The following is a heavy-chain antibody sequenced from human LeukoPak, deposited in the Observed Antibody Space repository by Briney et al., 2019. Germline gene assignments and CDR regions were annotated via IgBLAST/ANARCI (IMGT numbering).Heavy chain of an antibody. J-gene: IGHJ4*02. D-gene: IGHD5-18*01. V-gene: IGHV3-66*04. CDR1: GFTVSSNY. CDR2: IYSGGST. CDR3: ARPGSYGYGYFDY. Sequence: PGGSLRLSCAASGFTVSSNYMSWVRQAPGKGLEWVSVIYSGGSTYYADSVKGRFTVSRDNSKNTLYLQMNSLRAEDTAVYYCARPGSYGYGYFDYWGQGTLVTVSS.